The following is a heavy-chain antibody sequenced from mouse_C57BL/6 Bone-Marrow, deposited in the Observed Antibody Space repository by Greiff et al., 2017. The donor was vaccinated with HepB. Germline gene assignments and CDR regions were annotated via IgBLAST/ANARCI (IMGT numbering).Heavy chain of an antibody. J-gene: IGHJ2*01. Sequence: QVQLQQPGAELVKPGASVKMSCKASGYTFTSYWITWVKQRPGQGLEWIGDIYPGSGSTNYNEKFKSKATLTVDTSSSTAYMQLSSLTSEDSAVYYCAREANWHRGVYYFDYWGQGTTLTVSS. CDR1: GYTFTSYW. D-gene: IGHD4-1*01. V-gene: IGHV1-55*01. CDR2: IYPGSGST. CDR3: AREANWHRGVYYFDY.